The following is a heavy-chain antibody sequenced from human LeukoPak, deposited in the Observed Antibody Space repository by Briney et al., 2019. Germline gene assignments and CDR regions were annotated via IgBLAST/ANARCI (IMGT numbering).Heavy chain of an antibody. CDR3: ARDYNNWYFDL. J-gene: IGHJ2*01. CDR1: GGSFSGYY. CDR2: IYPSGSA. D-gene: IGHD5-24*01. Sequence: NPSETLSLTCAVYGGSFSGYYWSWIRQPAGKGLEWLGRIYPSGSANYNPSLKSRGTMSVDTSKNQFSLRLSPVTAADTAVYFCARDYNNWYFDLWGRGTLVTVSS. V-gene: IGHV4-4*07.